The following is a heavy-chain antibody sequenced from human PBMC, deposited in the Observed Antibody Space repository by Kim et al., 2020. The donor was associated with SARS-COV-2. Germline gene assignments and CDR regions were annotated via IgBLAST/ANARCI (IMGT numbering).Heavy chain of an antibody. D-gene: IGHD3-22*01. CDR2: INAGNGNT. Sequence: ASVKVSCKASGYTFTSYAMHWVCQAPGQRLEWMGWINAGNGNTKYSQKFQGRVTITRDTSASTAYMELSSLRSEDTAVYYCARGVGHYDSSGYYYVRSFWFDPWGQGTLVTVSS. J-gene: IGHJ5*02. CDR3: ARGVGHYDSSGYYYVRSFWFDP. V-gene: IGHV1-3*01. CDR1: GYTFTSYA.